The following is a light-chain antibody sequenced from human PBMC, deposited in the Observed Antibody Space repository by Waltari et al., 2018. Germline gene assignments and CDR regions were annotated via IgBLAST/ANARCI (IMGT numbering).Light chain of an antibody. V-gene: IGKV4-1*01. CDR1: QTVLYSSDNNNY. CDR3: QQYYDTPRT. CDR2: WAS. Sequence: DIVMTQSPDSLAVSLVERATIICKSSQTVLYSSDNNNYLAWYQQKLGQPPKLLIYWASTRASGVPDRFSGSGSGTDFTLTISSLQAEDVAVYYCQQYYDTPRTFGQGTRVEIK. J-gene: IGKJ1*01.